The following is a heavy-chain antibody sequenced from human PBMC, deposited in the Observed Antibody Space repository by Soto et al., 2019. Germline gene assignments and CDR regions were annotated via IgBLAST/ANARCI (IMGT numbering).Heavy chain of an antibody. J-gene: IGHJ3*02. V-gene: IGHV3-64D*09. D-gene: IGHD3-10*01. Sequence: GGSLRLSYSASGFTFSSYAMHWVHQAPGKGLEYVSAISSNGGSTYYADSVKGRFTISRDNSKNTLYLQMSSLRAEDTAVYYCSRGGDGYAFDIWGQGTMVTVSS. CDR3: SRGGDGYAFDI. CDR2: ISSNGGST. CDR1: GFTFSSYA.